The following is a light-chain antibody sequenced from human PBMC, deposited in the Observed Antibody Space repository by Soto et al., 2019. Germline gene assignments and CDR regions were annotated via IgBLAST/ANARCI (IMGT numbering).Light chain of an antibody. CDR1: QSVSSSY. Sequence: EIVLTQSPGTLSLSPGERAILSCRASQSVSSSYLAWYQQKPGQAPRLLIYGASSRATGIPDRFSGRGSGTDFSLTISRLEPEDSAVYYCQQYGSSPLFTFGPGTKVDIK. V-gene: IGKV3-20*01. CDR3: QQYGSSPLFT. J-gene: IGKJ3*01. CDR2: GAS.